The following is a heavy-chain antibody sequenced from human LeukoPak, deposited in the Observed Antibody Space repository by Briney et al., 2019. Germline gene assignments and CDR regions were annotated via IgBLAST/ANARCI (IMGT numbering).Heavy chain of an antibody. CDR2: IDPSDSYT. D-gene: IGHD3-22*01. V-gene: IGHV5-10-1*01. CDR3: ARHLGGYTHFDY. J-gene: IGHJ4*02. CDR1: GYSFTNYW. Sequence: GESLKISCKGSGYSFTNYWITWVRQMPGKGLECVGKIDPSDSYTNYSPSFQGHVTISAGKSINTAYLQWSSLEASDTAIYFCARHLGGYTHFDYWGQGTLVTVSS.